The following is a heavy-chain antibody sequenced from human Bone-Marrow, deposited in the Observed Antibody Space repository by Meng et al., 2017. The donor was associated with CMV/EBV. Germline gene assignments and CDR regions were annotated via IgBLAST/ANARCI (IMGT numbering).Heavy chain of an antibody. J-gene: IGHJ6*01. CDR1: GYTFTGYY. CDR2: INPNSGGT. Sequence: ASVKVSCKASGYTFTGYYMHWVRQAPGQGLEWMGWINPNSGGTNYAQKFQGRVTMTRDTSISTAYMELSRLRSDDTAVYYCARAWSGRNLYHYYGMDVWGQGTTVTVSS. CDR3: ARAWSGRNLYHYYGMDV. V-gene: IGHV1-2*02. D-gene: IGHD3-3*01.